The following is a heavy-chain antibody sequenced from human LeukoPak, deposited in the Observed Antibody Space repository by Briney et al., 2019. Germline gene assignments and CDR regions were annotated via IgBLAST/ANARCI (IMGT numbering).Heavy chain of an antibody. D-gene: IGHD4-17*01. CDR1: GFTFSSYG. Sequence: PGGSLRLSCAASGFTFSSYGMHWVRQAPGKGLEWVAFIRYDGSNKYYADSVKGRFTISRDNSKNTLYLQMNSLRAEDTAAYYCAKDWFYGDLRGHFDYWGQGTLVTVSS. J-gene: IGHJ4*02. CDR2: IRYDGSNK. CDR3: AKDWFYGDLRGHFDY. V-gene: IGHV3-30*02.